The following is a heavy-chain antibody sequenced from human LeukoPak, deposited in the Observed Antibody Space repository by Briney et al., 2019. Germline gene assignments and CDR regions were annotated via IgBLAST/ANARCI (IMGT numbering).Heavy chain of an antibody. CDR1: GGSISSSGYY. J-gene: IGHJ5*02. CDR2: IYYSGRT. Sequence: SETLSLTCTVPGGSISSSGYYWGWIRQPPGKGLEWIASIYYSGRTYYNPSLTSRVTVSVDTSKNQFSLKVTAVNAADTAVYYCARRREGRNWFDPWGQGTLVTVSS. CDR3: ARRREGRNWFDP. D-gene: IGHD1-26*01. V-gene: IGHV4-39*07.